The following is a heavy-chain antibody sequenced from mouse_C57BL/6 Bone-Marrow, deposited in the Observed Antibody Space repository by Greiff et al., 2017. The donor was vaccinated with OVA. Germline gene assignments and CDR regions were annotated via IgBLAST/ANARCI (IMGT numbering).Heavy chain of an antibody. CDR1: GYTFTSYW. Sequence: QVQLQQSGAELAKPGASVKLSCKASGYTFTSYWMHWVKQRPGQGLEWIGYINPSSGYTKYNQKFKDKATVTADESSGTAYMQLSSLTYEDSAVYYCARGEGIYDGDYGAIDNRGQGTSVTVSS. D-gene: IGHD2-3*01. V-gene: IGHV1-7*01. CDR3: ARGEGIYDGDYGAIDN. J-gene: IGHJ4*01. CDR2: INPSSGYT.